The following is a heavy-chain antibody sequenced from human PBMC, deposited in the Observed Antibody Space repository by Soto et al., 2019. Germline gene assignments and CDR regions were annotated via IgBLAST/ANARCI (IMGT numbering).Heavy chain of an antibody. CDR2: INHSGST. Sequence: SETLSLTCAVYGGSFSGYYWSWIRQPPGKGLEWIGEINHSGSTNYNPSLKSRVTISVDTSKNQFSLKLSSVTAADTAVYYCARGATMVRGVIPPPGGFDPWGQGTLVTVSS. D-gene: IGHD3-10*01. CDR3: ARGATMVRGVIPPPGGFDP. V-gene: IGHV4-34*01. J-gene: IGHJ5*02. CDR1: GGSFSGYY.